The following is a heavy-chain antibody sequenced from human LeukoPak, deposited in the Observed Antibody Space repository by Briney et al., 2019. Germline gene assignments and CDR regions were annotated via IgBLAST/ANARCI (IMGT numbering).Heavy chain of an antibody. Sequence: SETLSLTCTVSGGSISSYYWSWIRQPPGKGLEWIGLIYYSGSTNYNPSLKSRLAISVDTSKNQFSLKLNSVTAADTAVYYCAGGGYSSNWYFDLWGRGTLVTVSS. CDR2: IYYSGST. D-gene: IGHD6-13*01. J-gene: IGHJ2*01. CDR1: GGSISSYY. CDR3: AGGGYSSNWYFDL. V-gene: IGHV4-59*08.